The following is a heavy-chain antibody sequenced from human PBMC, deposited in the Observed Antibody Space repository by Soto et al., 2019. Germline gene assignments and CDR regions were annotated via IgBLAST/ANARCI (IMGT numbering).Heavy chain of an antibody. CDR3: ARDVKWLVFGRDYYYYGMDV. D-gene: IGHD6-19*01. CDR2: ISAYNGNT. CDR1: GYTFTTYG. J-gene: IGHJ6*02. Sequence: QVQLVQSGAEVKKPGASVKVSCKASGYTFTTYGISWVRQAPGQGLEWMGWISAYNGNTNYAQRVQGRVSMTTDTSTSTAYMELRSLRSDDTAVYYCARDVKWLVFGRDYYYYGMDVWGQGTTVTVSS. V-gene: IGHV1-18*01.